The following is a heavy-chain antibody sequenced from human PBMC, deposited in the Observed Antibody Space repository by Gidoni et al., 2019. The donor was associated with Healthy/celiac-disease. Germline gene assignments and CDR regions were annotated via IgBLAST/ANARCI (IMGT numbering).Heavy chain of an antibody. J-gene: IGHJ5*02. CDR3: ARDPGIAAPP. V-gene: IGHV1-69*04. D-gene: IGHD6-13*01. Sequence: QVQLVQSGAEVKKPGSSVTVSFKASGGTFSSYAISWVRQAPGQGLEWMGRIIPILGIANYAQKFQGRVTITADKSTSTAYMELSSLRSEDTAVYYCARDPGIAAPPWGQGTLVTVSS. CDR2: IIPILGIA. CDR1: GGTFSSYA.